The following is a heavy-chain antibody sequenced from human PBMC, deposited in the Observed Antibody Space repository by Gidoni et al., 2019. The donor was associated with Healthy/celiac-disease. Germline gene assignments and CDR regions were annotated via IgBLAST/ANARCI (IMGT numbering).Heavy chain of an antibody. D-gene: IGHD2-21*01. Sequence: QVQLVESGGGVVQPGRSLRTYCAASGFTFSSYAMHWVSQAPGKGLEWVAVISYDGSNKYYADSVKGRFTISRDNSKNTLYLQMNSLRAEDTAVYYCARGRGGRDYLDYWGQGTLVTVSS. CDR3: ARGRGGRDYLDY. CDR1: GFTFSSYA. V-gene: IGHV3-30-3*01. CDR2: ISYDGSNK. J-gene: IGHJ4*02.